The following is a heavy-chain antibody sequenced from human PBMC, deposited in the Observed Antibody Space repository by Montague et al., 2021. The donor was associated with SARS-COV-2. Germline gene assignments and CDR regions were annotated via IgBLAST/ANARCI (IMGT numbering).Heavy chain of an antibody. CDR3: AREVRVSNYELWFDP. CDR1: GFSITTTSYY. D-gene: IGHD1-26*01. J-gene: IGHJ5*02. V-gene: IGHV4-39*07. Sequence: SETLSLTCTVSGFSITTTSYYWGWIRQPPGKVLWWIGSIYCSGTTXYXXXXQRRVTILVDTSKNQFSLRLSSVTAADTAIYYCAREVRVSNYELWFDPWGQGTLLTVSS. CDR2: IYCSGTT.